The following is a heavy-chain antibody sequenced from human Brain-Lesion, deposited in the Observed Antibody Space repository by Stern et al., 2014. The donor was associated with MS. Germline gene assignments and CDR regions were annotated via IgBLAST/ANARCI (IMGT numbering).Heavy chain of an antibody. CDR3: AGEEDIRYCSGGSCTGNWFDP. D-gene: IGHD2-15*01. V-gene: IGHV4-39*01. J-gene: IGHJ5*02. Sequence: VQLLESGPGLVKPSETLSLTCTVAGGSVSSTSYAWAWIRQPPGKGLEWIGTIYYSGKTYYSPSLKSRLTISLDTSKNQFSLQLSFVTAADTAVYYCAGEEDIRYCSGGSCTGNWFDPWGQGTLVTVSS. CDR1: GGSVSSTSYA. CDR2: IYYSGKT.